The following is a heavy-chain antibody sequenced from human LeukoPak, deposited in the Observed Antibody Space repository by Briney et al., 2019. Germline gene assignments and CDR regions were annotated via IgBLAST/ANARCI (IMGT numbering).Heavy chain of an antibody. J-gene: IGHJ3*02. CDR1: GFTFSSYW. Sequence: VGSLRLSCAASGFTFSSYWMHWVRQAPGKGLVWVSRIKSDGSTTTYADSVKGRFTISRDNAKNTLYLQMNSLRAEDTAVYYCARVGARLGAFDIWGQGTMVTVSS. D-gene: IGHD6-25*01. CDR3: ARVGARLGAFDI. V-gene: IGHV3-74*01. CDR2: IKSDGSTT.